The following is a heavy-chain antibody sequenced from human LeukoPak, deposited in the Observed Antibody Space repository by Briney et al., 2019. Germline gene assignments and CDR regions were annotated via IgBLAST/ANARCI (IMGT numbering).Heavy chain of an antibody. V-gene: IGHV1-8*01. CDR1: GYTFTSYD. CDR2: MNPNSGNT. CDR3: ARGLGDYNTDWFPVSGY. Sequence: GASVKVSCKASGYTFTSYDINWVRQATGQGLEWMGWMNPNSGNTGYAQKFQDRVTMTRDTSINTAYMELSSLESEDTAIYYCARGLGDYNTDWFPVSGYWGQGTLVTVSS. J-gene: IGHJ4*02. D-gene: IGHD3-9*01.